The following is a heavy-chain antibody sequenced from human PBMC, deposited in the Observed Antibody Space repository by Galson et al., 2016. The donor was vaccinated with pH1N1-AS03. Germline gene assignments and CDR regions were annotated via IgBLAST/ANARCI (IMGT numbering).Heavy chain of an antibody. CDR2: ISRESDAK. D-gene: IGHD2-15*01. Sequence: SLRLSCAASGFTFNMYTMDWVRRAPGKGLEWISSISRESDAKYYADSVKGRFTISRDNVETALYLQMDSLQGEDTAVYYCVRNRGSRGFHADWYFDVWGPGTVVSVSS. J-gene: IGHJ2*01. V-gene: IGHV3-48*01. CDR1: GFTFNMYT. CDR3: VRNRGSRGFHADWYFDV.